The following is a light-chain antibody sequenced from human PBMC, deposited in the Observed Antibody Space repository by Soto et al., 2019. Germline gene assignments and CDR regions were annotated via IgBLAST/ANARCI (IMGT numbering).Light chain of an antibody. CDR3: QQFGNSPWT. Sequence: ALSQSPAILSLSPGERATLSCRASQSVPSTYFAWYQQKAGQPPRLLISGTSNRATGIPDRFSGSGSGTDFTLTISRLEPEDFAVYFCQQFGNSPWTFGQGTKVDIK. CDR2: GTS. CDR1: QSVPSTY. V-gene: IGKV3-20*01. J-gene: IGKJ1*01.